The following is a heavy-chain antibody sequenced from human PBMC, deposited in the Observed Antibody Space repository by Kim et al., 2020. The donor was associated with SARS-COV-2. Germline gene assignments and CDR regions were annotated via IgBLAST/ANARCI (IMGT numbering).Heavy chain of an antibody. CDR3: ARDLNPYYDFWSGYYTHGDYYYYGMDV. D-gene: IGHD3-3*01. V-gene: IGHV1-46*01. J-gene: IGHJ6*02. CDR2: INPSGGST. CDR1: GYTFTSYY. Sequence: ASVKVSCKASGYTFTSYYMHWVRQAPGQGLEWMGIINPSGGSTSYAQKFQGRVTMTRDTSTSTVYMELSSLRSEDTAVYYCARDLNPYYDFWSGYYTHGDYYYYGMDVWGQGTTVTVSS.